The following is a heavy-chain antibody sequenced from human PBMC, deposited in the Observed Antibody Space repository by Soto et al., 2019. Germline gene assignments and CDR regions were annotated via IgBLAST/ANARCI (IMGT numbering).Heavy chain of an antibody. J-gene: IGHJ6*02. CDR1: GFTFSSYA. V-gene: IGHV3-23*01. CDR2: ITGSGVTS. Sequence: GGSLRLSCAASGFTFSSYAMNWVRQAPGKGLEWVSAITGSGVTSYYADSVKGRFTISRDNSKNTQYLQMNSLRAEDTAIYYCAKDISSLLQGETYYYYYGLDVWGHGTTVTVSS. D-gene: IGHD3-16*01. CDR3: AKDISSLLQGETYYYYYGLDV.